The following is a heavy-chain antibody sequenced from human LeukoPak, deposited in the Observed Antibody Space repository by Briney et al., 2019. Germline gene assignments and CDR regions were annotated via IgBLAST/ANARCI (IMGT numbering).Heavy chain of an antibody. CDR2: IYPGDSDT. D-gene: IGHD3-22*01. Sequence: GESLKISCKGSGYSFTSYWIGWVRQVPGKGLEWMGIIYPGDSDTRYSPSFQGQVTISADKSISTAYPQWSSLKASDTAMYCCARLMESGVVVNLGAFDIWGQGTMVTVSS. CDR3: ARLMESGVVVNLGAFDI. J-gene: IGHJ3*02. V-gene: IGHV5-51*01. CDR1: GYSFTSYW.